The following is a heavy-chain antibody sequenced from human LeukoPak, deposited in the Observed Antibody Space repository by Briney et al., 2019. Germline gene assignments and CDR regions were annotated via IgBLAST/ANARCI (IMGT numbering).Heavy chain of an antibody. CDR1: GYTFTSYD. CDR3: ARKTCTSTSCLYP. V-gene: IGHV1-8*01. CDR2: MNPNTGNS. Sequence: ASVKVSCKASGYTFTSYDINWARQAAGQGLEWMGWMNPNTGNSGYAQRFQGRVTLTRDTSIDTAYMELSSLGSEDTAVYYCARKTCTSTSCLYPWGQGTLVTVSS. D-gene: IGHD2-2*01. J-gene: IGHJ5*02.